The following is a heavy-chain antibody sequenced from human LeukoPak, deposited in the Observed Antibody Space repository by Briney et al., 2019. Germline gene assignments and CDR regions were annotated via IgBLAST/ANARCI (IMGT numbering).Heavy chain of an antibody. Sequence: PGGSLRLSCAASGFTFSSYSMNWVRQAPGKGLEWVSSISSSSSYIYYADSVKGRFTISRDNAKNSLYLQMNSLRAEDTAVYYCARAYNRYDSSGYYVYWGQGTLVTVSS. CDR1: GFTFSSYS. CDR2: ISSSSSYI. J-gene: IGHJ4*02. CDR3: ARAYNRYDSSGYYVY. V-gene: IGHV3-21*04. D-gene: IGHD3-22*01.